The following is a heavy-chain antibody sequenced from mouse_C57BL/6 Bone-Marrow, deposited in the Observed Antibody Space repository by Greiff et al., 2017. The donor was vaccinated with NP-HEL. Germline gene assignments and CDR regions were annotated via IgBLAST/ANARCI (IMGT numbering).Heavy chain of an antibody. CDR2: ISDGGSYT. CDR1: GFTFSSYA. Sequence: EVQVVESGGGLVKPGGSLKLSCAASGFTFSSYAMSWVRQTPEKRLEWVATISDGGSYTYYPDNVKGRFTISRDNAKNNLYLQMSHLKSEDTAMYYCAREGSYEYYYAMDYWGQGTSVTVSS. CDR3: AREGSYEYYYAMDY. V-gene: IGHV5-4*01. D-gene: IGHD1-1*02. J-gene: IGHJ4*01.